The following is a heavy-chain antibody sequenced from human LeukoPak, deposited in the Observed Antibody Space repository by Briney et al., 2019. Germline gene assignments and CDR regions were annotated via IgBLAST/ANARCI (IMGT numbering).Heavy chain of an antibody. CDR3: ARDGVFHAILTGYSILDYFDY. J-gene: IGHJ4*02. CDR1: GFTFSSCA. Sequence: GGSLRLSCAASGFTFSSCAMHWVRQAPGKGLEWVAVISYDGSNKYYADSVKGRFTISRDNSKNTLYLQMNSLRAEDTAVYYCARDGVFHAILTGYSILDYFDYWGQGTLVTVSS. D-gene: IGHD3-9*01. V-gene: IGHV3-30-3*01. CDR2: ISYDGSNK.